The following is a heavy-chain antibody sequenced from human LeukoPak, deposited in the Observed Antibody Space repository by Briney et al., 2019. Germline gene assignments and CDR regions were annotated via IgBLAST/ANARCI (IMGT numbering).Heavy chain of an antibody. D-gene: IGHD2-2*01. CDR1: GGSISSYY. J-gene: IGHJ3*02. CDR3: ARERTYCSSTSCYSGSDAFDI. CDR2: IYYSGST. V-gene: IGHV4-59*01. Sequence: SETLSLTCTVSGGSISSYYWSWIRQPPGKGLEWIGYIYYSGSTNYNPSLKSRVTISVDTSKNQFSLKLSSVTAADTAVYYCARERTYCSSTSCYSGSDAFDIWGQGTMVTVSS.